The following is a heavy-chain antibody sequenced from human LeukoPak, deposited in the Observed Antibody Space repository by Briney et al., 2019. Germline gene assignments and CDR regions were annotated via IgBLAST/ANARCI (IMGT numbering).Heavy chain of an antibody. CDR1: GYTFTSYG. CDR2: ISAYNGNT. V-gene: IGHV1-18*01. D-gene: IGHD3-9*01. CDR3: AREGYFDWLLHYDY. Sequence: GASVKVSCKASGYTFTSYGISWVRQAPGQGLEWMGWISAYNGNTNYAQKLQGRVTMTTDTSTSTAHMELRSLRSDDTAVYYCAREGYFDWLLHYDYWGQGTLVTVSS. J-gene: IGHJ4*02.